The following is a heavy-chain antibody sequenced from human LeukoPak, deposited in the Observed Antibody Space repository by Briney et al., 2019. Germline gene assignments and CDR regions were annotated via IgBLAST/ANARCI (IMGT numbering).Heavy chain of an antibody. D-gene: IGHD2-2*01. CDR1: GWSFSGYY. CDR2: INHSGST. CDR3: AVPAATNHNNAFDI. V-gene: IGHV4-34*01. J-gene: IGHJ3*02. Sequence: SETLSLTCAVYGWSFSGYYWSWIRQPPGKGREWSGEINHSGSTNYNPSLKSRVTISVDTSKNQFSLKLSSVTAADTAVYYCAVPAATNHNNAFDIWGQGTMVTVSS.